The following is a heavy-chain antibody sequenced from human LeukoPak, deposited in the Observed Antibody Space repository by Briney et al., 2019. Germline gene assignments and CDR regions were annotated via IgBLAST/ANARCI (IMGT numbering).Heavy chain of an antibody. V-gene: IGHV3-7*01. CDR3: ARVKRSPYYYDRSGYYYHYYFDY. J-gene: IGHJ4*02. CDR1: GFTFSSYW. CDR2: IKQDGSEK. D-gene: IGHD3-22*01. Sequence: GGSLRLSCAASGFTFSSYWMSWVRQAPGKGLEWVANIKQDGSEKYYVDSVKGRFTISRDNAKNSLYLQMNSLRAEDTAVYYCARVKRSPYYYDRSGYYYHYYFDYWGQGTLVTVSS.